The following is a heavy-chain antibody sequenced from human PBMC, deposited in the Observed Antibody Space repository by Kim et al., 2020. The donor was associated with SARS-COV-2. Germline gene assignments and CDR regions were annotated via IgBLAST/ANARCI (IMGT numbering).Heavy chain of an antibody. J-gene: IGHJ4*02. V-gene: IGHV4-31*03. CDR1: GGSISSGGYY. Sequence: SETLSLTCTVSGGSISSGGYYWSWIRQHPGKGLEWIGYIYYSGSTYYNPSLKSRVTISVDTSKNQFSLKLSSVTAADTAVYYCAREAVVSTMVRGVVYPDYWGQGTLVTVSS. CDR3: AREAVVSTMVRGVVYPDY. CDR2: IYYSGST. D-gene: IGHD3-10*01.